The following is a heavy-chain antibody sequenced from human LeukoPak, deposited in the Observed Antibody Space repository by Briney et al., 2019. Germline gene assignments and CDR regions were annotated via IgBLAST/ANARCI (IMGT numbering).Heavy chain of an antibody. CDR1: GFTFSSYE. J-gene: IGHJ4*02. D-gene: IGHD4-23*01. CDR2: ISGSGSTI. V-gene: IGHV3-48*03. CDR3: ARDYGGSSPFDY. Sequence: GGSLRLSCAASGFTFSSYEMNWVRQAPGKGLEWVSYISGSGSTIYYADSVKGRFTISRDNAKNSLYLHMNSLRAEDTAVYYCARDYGGSSPFDYWGQGTLVTVSS.